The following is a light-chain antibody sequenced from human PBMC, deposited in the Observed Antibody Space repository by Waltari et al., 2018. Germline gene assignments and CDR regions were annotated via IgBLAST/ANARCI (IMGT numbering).Light chain of an antibody. CDR2: VNSDGSH. J-gene: IGLJ2*01. CDR1: RRHSTYA. Sequence: QPVLTQSPSASASLGASVKLTCSLSRRHSTYATAWHQTQPEKGPRFMMRVNSDGSHTKGDGIPDRFSGSSSGAERYLSISSLQSEDEADYYCQTWGVFGGGTKLTVL. V-gene: IGLV4-69*01. CDR3: QTWGV.